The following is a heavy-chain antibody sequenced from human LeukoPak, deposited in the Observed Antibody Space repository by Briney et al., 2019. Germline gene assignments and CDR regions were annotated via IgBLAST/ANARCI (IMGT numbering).Heavy chain of an antibody. D-gene: IGHD3-9*01. V-gene: IGHV1-46*01. J-gene: IGHJ4*02. CDR2: INPSGGST. CDR3: ARDLAYDILTEDYSDY. Sequence: ASVKVSCKASGYTFTSYYMHWVRQAPGQGLEWMGIINPSGGSTSYAQKFQGRVTMTRDPSTSTVYMKLSSLRSEDTAVYYCARDLAYDILTEDYSDYWGQGTLVTVSS. CDR1: GYTFTSYY.